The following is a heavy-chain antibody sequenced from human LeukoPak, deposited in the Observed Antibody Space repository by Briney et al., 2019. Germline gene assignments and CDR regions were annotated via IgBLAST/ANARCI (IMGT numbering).Heavy chain of an antibody. D-gene: IGHD3-10*01. Sequence: PSETLSLTCTVSGGSISSYYWSWIRQPPGKGLEWIGYIYYSGSTNYNPSLKSRVTISVDTSKNQFSLKLSSVTAADTAVYYCARTGSIFRARWFDPWGQGTLVTVSS. CDR2: IYYSGST. V-gene: IGHV4-59*01. CDR1: GGSISSYY. J-gene: IGHJ5*02. CDR3: ARTGSIFRARWFDP.